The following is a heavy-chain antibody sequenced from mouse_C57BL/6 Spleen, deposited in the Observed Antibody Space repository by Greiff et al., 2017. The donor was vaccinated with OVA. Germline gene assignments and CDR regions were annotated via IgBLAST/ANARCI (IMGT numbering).Heavy chain of an antibody. V-gene: IGHV1-69*01. CDR3: ARGVAMVTTEGAMDY. D-gene: IGHD2-2*01. J-gene: IGHJ4*01. CDR1: GYTFTSYW. Sequence: QVQLKQPGAELVMPGASVKLSCKASGYTFTSYWMHWVKQRPGQGLKWIGEIDPSDSYTNYNQKFKGKSTLTVDKSSSTAYMQLSSLPSADSAVYYCARGVAMVTTEGAMDYWGQGTSVTVSS. CDR2: IDPSDSYT.